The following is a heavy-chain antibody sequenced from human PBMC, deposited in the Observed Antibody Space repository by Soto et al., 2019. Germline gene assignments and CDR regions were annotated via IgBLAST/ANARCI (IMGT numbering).Heavy chain of an antibody. Sequence: VQLVESGGGLVKPGGSLRRSCAASGFIFGDYYMTWIRQSPGKGLEWISYISNSGITNYADSVKGRFTISRDNAKNSLYLQMDSLRAEDTAVYYCARENYYKMDVWGQGTTVTVSS. CDR2: ISNSGIT. V-gene: IGHV3-11*05. CDR1: GFIFGDYY. J-gene: IGHJ6*02. CDR3: ARENYYKMDV.